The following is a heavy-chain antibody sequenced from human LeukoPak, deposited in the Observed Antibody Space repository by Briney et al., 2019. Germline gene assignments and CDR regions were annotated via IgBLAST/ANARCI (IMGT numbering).Heavy chain of an antibody. Sequence: SQTLSLTCAVSGGSISSGGYSWSWIRQPPGKGLEWIGYIYHSGSTYYNPSLKSRATISVDRSKNQFSLKLSSVTAADTAVYYCARKTYYYAFDIWGQGTMVTVSS. V-gene: IGHV4-30-2*01. CDR1: GGSISSGGYS. J-gene: IGHJ3*02. CDR2: IYHSGST. CDR3: ARKTYYYAFDI. D-gene: IGHD3-10*01.